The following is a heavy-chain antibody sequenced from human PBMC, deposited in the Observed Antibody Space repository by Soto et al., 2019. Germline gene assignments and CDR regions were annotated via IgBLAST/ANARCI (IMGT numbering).Heavy chain of an antibody. CDR3: AREYYYGSGPWY. D-gene: IGHD3-10*01. V-gene: IGHV6-1*01. CDR1: GDSVSSNSAV. Sequence: SQTLSLTCAISGDSVSSNSAVWNWIRQSPSRGLEWLGRTYYRSKWNYDYAVSVKGRITVNPDTSNNQLSLQLNSVTPDDTAVYYCAREYYYGSGPWYWGQGTLVTVSS. J-gene: IGHJ4*02. CDR2: TYYRSKWNY.